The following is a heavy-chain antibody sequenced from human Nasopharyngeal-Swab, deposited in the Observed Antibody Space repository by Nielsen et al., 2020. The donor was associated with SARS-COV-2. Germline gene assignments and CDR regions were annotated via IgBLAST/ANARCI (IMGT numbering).Heavy chain of an antibody. CDR2: INHSGST. CDR3: ARGPRRQSVVVPAAMWSMDV. D-gene: IGHD2-2*01. V-gene: IGHV4-34*01. J-gene: IGHJ6*02. Sequence: WIRQPPGKGLEWIGEINHSGSTNYNPSLKSRVTISVDTSKNQFSLKLSSVTAADTAVYYCARGPRRQSVVVPAAMWSMDVWGQGTTVTVSS.